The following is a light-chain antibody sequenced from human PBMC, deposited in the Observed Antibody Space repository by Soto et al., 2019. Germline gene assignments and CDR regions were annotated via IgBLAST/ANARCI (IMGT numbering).Light chain of an antibody. CDR2: AAS. J-gene: IGKJ5*01. Sequence: DIQVTPSPSSLSASVVNRVSITCWASQGISNYLAWYQQKPGKAPKVLIYAASTLQPGVPSRFSGSGSGTYFTLTINSLHPDDIATYFCQSYDSAPITFGQGTRLETK. V-gene: IGKV1-27*01. CDR3: QSYDSAPIT. CDR1: QGISNY.